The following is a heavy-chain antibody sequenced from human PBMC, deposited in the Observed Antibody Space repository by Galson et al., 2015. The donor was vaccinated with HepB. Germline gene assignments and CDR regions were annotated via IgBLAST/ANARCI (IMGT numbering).Heavy chain of an antibody. J-gene: IGHJ4*02. Sequence: SLRLSCAASGFTFSNAWMSWVRQAPGKGLEWVGRIKSKTDGGTTDYAAPVKGRFTISRDDSKNTLYLQMKSLKTEDTAVYYRTTKSLRARYDYWGQGTLVTVSS. CDR3: TTKSLRARYDY. CDR2: IKSKTDGGTT. V-gene: IGHV3-15*01. D-gene: IGHD6-6*01. CDR1: GFTFSNAW.